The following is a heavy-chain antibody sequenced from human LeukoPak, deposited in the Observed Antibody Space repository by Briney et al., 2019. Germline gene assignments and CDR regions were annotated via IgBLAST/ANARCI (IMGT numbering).Heavy chain of an antibody. D-gene: IGHD3-10*01. Sequence: GGSLRLSCAASGFIFSSYAMSWVRQPPGKGREWVSAISGSGGSTYYADSVKDRFTISRDNSKNTLYLQMNSLRDEDTAVYYCAKFRVRGVFLFDYWGQGTLVTVSS. CDR3: AKFRVRGVFLFDY. CDR1: GFIFSSYA. J-gene: IGHJ4*02. CDR2: ISGSGGST. V-gene: IGHV3-23*01.